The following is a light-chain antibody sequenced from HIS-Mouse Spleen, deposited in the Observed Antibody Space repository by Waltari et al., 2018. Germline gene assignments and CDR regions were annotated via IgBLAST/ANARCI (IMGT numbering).Light chain of an antibody. CDR2: DVS. J-gene: IGLJ1*01. CDR1: SSDVGGYNY. CDR3: SSYTSSSTLV. V-gene: IGLV2-14*03. Sequence: QSALTQPASVSGSPGQSITISCTGTSSDVGGYNYVSWYQQHPGTAPKLMFYDVSNRPSGVSNPFSGSKSGNTASLTISGLQAEDEADYYCSSYTSSSTLVFGTGTKVTVL.